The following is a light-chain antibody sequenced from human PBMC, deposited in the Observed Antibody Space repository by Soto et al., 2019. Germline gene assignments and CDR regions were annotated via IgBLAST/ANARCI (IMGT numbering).Light chain of an antibody. V-gene: IGKV1-5*01. CDR2: DAS. CDR3: QQYNSYMYT. Sequence: DIQMTQSPSTLSASVGDRVTITCRASQSISSWLAWYQQQPGKAPKLLIYDASSLESGVPSRFSGSGSGTEFTLTISSLQPDDFATYYCQQYNSYMYTVGQGTKVDIK. J-gene: IGKJ2*01. CDR1: QSISSW.